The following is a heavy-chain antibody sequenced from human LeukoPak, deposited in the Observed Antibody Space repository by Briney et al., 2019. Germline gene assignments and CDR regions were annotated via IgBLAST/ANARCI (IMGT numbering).Heavy chain of an antibody. CDR3: ARAPYYDILTGFPFDY. CDR1: GGSISSSSYS. Sequence: PSETLSLTCTVSGGSISSSSYSWGWIRQPPGKGLEWIGSIYYSGSTYYNPSLKSRVTISVDTSKNQFSLKLSSVTAADTAVYYCARAPYYDILTGFPFDYWGQGTLVTVSS. J-gene: IGHJ4*02. D-gene: IGHD3-9*01. V-gene: IGHV4-39*01. CDR2: IYYSGST.